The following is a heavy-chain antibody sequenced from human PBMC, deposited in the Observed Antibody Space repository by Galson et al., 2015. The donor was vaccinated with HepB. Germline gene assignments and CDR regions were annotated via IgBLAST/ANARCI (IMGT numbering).Heavy chain of an antibody. CDR3: VRDAGRYCSGASCYPGYDY. CDR1: GYTFNSYG. Sequence: SVKVSCKASGYTFNSYGVIWVRQAPGQGLEWLGWISTYNGNTKYAQKFQGRVTMTTDTSTGTAYMDLRSLRSDDTAVYYCVRDAGRYCSGASCYPGYDYWGQGTLVTVSS. J-gene: IGHJ4*02. V-gene: IGHV1-18*01. D-gene: IGHD2-15*01. CDR2: ISTYNGNT.